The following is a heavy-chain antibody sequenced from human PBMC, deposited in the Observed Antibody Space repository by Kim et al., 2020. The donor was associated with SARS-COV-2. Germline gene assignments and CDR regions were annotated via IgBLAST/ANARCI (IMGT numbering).Heavy chain of an antibody. D-gene: IGHD6-13*01. CDR1: GFTFSSYA. Sequence: GGSLRLSCAASGFTFSSYAMSWVRQAPGKGLEWVSAISGSGGSTYYADSVKGRFTISRDNSKKTLYLQMNSLRAEDTAVYYCANSERRPTRTAAAGTDAFDIWGQGTMVTVSS. CDR3: ANSERRPTRTAAAGTDAFDI. CDR2: ISGSGGST. J-gene: IGHJ3*02. V-gene: IGHV3-23*01.